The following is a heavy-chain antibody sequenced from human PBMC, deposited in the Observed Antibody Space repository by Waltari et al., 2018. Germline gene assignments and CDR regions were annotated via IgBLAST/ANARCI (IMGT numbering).Heavy chain of an antibody. CDR2: LKQDGSGK. CDR3: ARDLSSWYWGMDV. D-gene: IGHD6-13*01. CDR1: GCTFRSTW. Sequence: EVQLVESGGGLVQPGGSMRLSCAASGCTFRSTWMNWLRQAPGKGLEWVANLKQDGSGKYYVDSVKGRFTISRDNAKNSPYLQMNSLRAEDTAVYYCARDLSSWYWGMDVWGQGTTVTVSS. V-gene: IGHV3-7*01. J-gene: IGHJ6*02.